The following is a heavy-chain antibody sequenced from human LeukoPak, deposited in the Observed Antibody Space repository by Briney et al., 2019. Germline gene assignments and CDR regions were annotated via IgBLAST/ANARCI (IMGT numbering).Heavy chain of an antibody. J-gene: IGHJ4*02. Sequence: PGGSLRLSCAASGFTFNSYGMHWVRQAPGKGLEWVAVIWYDGSYKYYADSVKGRFTISRDNSRNTLYLQMNSLRAEDTAVYYCARDQAYYYDSSGYNGFGVDYWGQGTLVTVSS. V-gene: IGHV3-33*01. D-gene: IGHD3-22*01. CDR3: ARDQAYYYDSSGYNGFGVDY. CDR1: GFTFNSYG. CDR2: IWYDGSYK.